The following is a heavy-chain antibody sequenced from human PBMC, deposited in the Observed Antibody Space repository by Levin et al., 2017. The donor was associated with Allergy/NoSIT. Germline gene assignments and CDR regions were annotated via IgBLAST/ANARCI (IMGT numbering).Heavy chain of an antibody. CDR1: GFTFDDYA. V-gene: IGHV3-9*01. Sequence: PGGSLRLSCAASGFTFDDYAMHWVRQAPGKGLEWVSGISWNSGSIGYADSVKGRFTISRDNAKNSLYLQMNSLRAEDTALYYCAKSPSEYSSSSSWFDPWGQGTLVTVSS. CDR2: ISWNSGSI. J-gene: IGHJ5*02. CDR3: AKSPSEYSSSSSWFDP. D-gene: IGHD6-6*01.